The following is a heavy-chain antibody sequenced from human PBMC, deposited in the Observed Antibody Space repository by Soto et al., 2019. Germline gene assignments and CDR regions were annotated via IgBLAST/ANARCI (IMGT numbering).Heavy chain of an antibody. D-gene: IGHD1-20*01. CDR2: ISVVNGNT. CDR1: GYTFTRHG. CDR3: VRDTGPDNSHYDAFDL. Sequence: QVQLVQSGETVKEPGASIKVSSATSGYTFTRHGFSWVRQAPGQGFEWMGWISVVNGNTKYAQKFHDRVTLTTDTSTATSHMELRSLSNDDTATYTGVRDTGPDNSHYDAFDLWGQGTAVTVSS. J-gene: IGHJ3*01. V-gene: IGHV1-18*04.